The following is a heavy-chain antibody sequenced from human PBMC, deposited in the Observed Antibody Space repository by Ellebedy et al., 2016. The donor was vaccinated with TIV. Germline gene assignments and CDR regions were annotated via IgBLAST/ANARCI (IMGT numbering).Heavy chain of an antibody. CDR2: ISYDGSNK. D-gene: IGHD1-14*01. CDR1: GFTFSSYP. Sequence: GESLKISCAASGFTFSSYPMHWVRQAPGKGLEWVAVISYDGSNKYYADSVKGRFTISRDNAKNSLFLQMNSLRAEDTAVYYCARETPNRAFDIWGQGAMVTVSS. CDR3: ARETPNRAFDI. V-gene: IGHV3-30-3*01. J-gene: IGHJ3*02.